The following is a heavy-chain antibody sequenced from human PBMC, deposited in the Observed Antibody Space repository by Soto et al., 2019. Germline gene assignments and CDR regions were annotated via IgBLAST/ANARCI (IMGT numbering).Heavy chain of an antibody. CDR2: IIPIFGTA. CDR1: GGTFSSYA. J-gene: IGHJ6*02. D-gene: IGHD3-9*01. V-gene: IGHV1-69*13. CDR3: ARVPDNYYYYYGMDV. Sequence: SVKVSCKASGGTFSSYAISWVRQAPGQGLEWMGGIIPIFGTANYAQKFQGRVTITADESTSTAYMELSSLRSEDTAVYYCARVPDNYYYYYGMDVWGQGTTVTVSS.